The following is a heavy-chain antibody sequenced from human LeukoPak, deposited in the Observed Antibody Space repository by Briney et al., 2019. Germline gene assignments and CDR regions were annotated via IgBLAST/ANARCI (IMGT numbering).Heavy chain of an antibody. CDR3: GRSIVGATTWFDY. CDR2: INSDGGTT. CDR1: GFAFSSYW. D-gene: IGHD1-26*01. Sequence: PGGSLRLSCTASGFAFSSYWMHWVRLTPGKGLVWVSRINSDGGTTNYADSVKGRFTISRDNAKNTLYLQISSLRAEDTAVYFCGRSIVGATTWFDYWGQGTLVAVPS. J-gene: IGHJ4*02. V-gene: IGHV3-74*01.